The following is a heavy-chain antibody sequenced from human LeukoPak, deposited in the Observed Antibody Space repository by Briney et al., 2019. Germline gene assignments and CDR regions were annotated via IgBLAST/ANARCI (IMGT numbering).Heavy chain of an antibody. Sequence: SETLSLTCTVSGDSISGSNYHWGCIRQPQGQGLELLGTVHHTGRAFYNPSLRVRTTVSLATYKNQFSLKLTSVTAADTAVYYCAREPDAWGQG. J-gene: IGHJ5*02. V-gene: IGHV4-39*07. CDR3: AREPDA. CDR2: VHHTGRA. CDR1: GDSISGSNYH.